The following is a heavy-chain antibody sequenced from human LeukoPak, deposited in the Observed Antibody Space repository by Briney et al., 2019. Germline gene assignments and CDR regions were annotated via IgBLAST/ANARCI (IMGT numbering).Heavy chain of an antibody. CDR2: IYYTGST. V-gene: IGHV4-61*01. Sequence: SETLSLTCSVSGASIGGSSYYWSWIRQPPGKGLEWIGYIYYTGSTNYNPSLKSRVTISVDTSKNQFSLKLSSVTAADTAVYYCARRTGYYDGFDYWGQGTLVTVSS. CDR1: GASIGGSSYY. J-gene: IGHJ4*02. D-gene: IGHD3/OR15-3a*01. CDR3: ARRTGYYDGFDY.